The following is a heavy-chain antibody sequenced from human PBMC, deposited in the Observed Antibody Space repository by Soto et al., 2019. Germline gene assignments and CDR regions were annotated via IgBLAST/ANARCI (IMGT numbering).Heavy chain of an antibody. CDR2: IYSSGRS. J-gene: IGHJ6*02. Sequence: PSETLSLTCNVSGDSITTSGYYWDWIRQPPGKGLEWIGSIYSSGRSYYNPSLSSRVTISLDTAKNQIYLKVNSVTAADTAVHYCVRNAKDNSAYYYSAMDVWGQGTTVTVSS. V-gene: IGHV4-39*01. CDR3: VRNAKDNSAYYYSAMDV. D-gene: IGHD1-26*01. CDR1: GDSITTSGYY.